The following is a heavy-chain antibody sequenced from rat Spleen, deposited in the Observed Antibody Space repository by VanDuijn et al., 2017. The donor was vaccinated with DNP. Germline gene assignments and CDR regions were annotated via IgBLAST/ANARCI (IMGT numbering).Heavy chain of an antibody. CDR3: AKDGRAMDV. Sequence: EVQLVESGGGLVQPGRSLKLSCAASGFTFSAYYVAWVRQAPAKGLEWVAYIGSPAYAPYYGDSVKGRFTISRDNAKSTLYLQMNSLRSEDMATYYCAKDGRAMDVWGQGTSVTVSS. CDR1: GFTFSAYY. D-gene: IGHD1-4*01. CDR2: IGSPAYAP. V-gene: IGHV5-27*01. J-gene: IGHJ4*01.